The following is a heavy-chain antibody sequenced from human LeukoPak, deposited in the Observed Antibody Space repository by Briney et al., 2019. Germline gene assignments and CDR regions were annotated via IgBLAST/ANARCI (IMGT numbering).Heavy chain of an antibody. J-gene: IGHJ4*02. CDR2: ISGSGVNT. V-gene: IGHV3-23*01. Sequence: GGSLRLSCAASGFTFNIYAMTWVRQAPGKGLEWVSIISGSGVNTYSADSVKGRFTISRDNSRNTLYLQMDSLRAEDTAVYYCAKEVRESAWFYFDYWGQGTLATVSS. D-gene: IGHD3-10*01. CDR3: AKEVRESAWFYFDY. CDR1: GFTFNIYA.